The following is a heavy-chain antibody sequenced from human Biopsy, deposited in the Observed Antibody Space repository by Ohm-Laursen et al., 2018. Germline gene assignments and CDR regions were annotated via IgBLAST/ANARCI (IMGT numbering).Heavy chain of an antibody. Sequence: SETLSLTCTVSGGSFTGHYWSWIRQPPGKGLEWIGHISYTGYTSYNASLKSRVTISVDTSRNHFSLRLSSLTAADTAVYCCARDSGILNYGNFKYYHYYGMDVWGQGTKVTVSS. J-gene: IGHJ6*02. V-gene: IGHV4-59*11. CDR3: ARDSGILNYGNFKYYHYYGMDV. CDR2: ISYTGYT. D-gene: IGHD4-11*01. CDR1: GGSFTGHY.